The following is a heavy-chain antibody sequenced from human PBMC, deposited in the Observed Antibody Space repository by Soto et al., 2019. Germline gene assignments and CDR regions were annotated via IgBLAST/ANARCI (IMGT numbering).Heavy chain of an antibody. V-gene: IGHV1-2*04. CDR1: GYTFTGYY. CDR3: ARSPRYLSPGGDEYGMDV. D-gene: IGHD3-10*01. CDR2: INPNSGGT. J-gene: IGHJ6*02. Sequence: ASVKVSCKASGYTFTGYYMHWVRQAPGQGLEWMGWINPNSGGTNYAQKFQGWVTMTRDTSISTAYMELSRLRSDDTAVYYCARSPRYLSPGGDEYGMDVWGQGTTVTVSS.